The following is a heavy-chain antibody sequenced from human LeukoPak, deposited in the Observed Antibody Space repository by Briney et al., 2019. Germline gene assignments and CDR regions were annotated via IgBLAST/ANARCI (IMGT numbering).Heavy chain of an antibody. CDR1: GFTFSSYS. CDR2: ISSSSSYI. J-gene: IGHJ6*03. V-gene: IGHV3-21*04. CDR3: AKANSSGASRGQRYMDV. D-gene: IGHD6-19*01. Sequence: TGGSLRLSCAASGFTFSSYSMNWVRQAPGKGLEWVSSISSSSSYIYYADSVKGRFTISRDNAKNSLYLQMNSLRAEDTALYYCAKANSSGASRGQRYMDVWGKGTTVTISS.